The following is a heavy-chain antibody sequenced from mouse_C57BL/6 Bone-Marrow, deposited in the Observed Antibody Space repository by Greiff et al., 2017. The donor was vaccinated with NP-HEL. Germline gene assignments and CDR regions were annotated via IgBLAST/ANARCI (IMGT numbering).Heavy chain of an antibody. CDR2: INPYNGGT. D-gene: IGHD1-1*01. J-gene: IGHJ1*03. V-gene: IGHV1-19*01. Sequence: EVQGVESGPVLVKPGASVKMSCKASGYTFTDYYMNWVKQSHGKSLEWIGVINPYNGGTSYNQKFKGKATLTVDKSSSTAYMELNSLTSEDSAVYYCARKGVYYGDVWGTGTTVTVSS. CDR1: GYTFTDYY. CDR3: ARKGVYYGDV.